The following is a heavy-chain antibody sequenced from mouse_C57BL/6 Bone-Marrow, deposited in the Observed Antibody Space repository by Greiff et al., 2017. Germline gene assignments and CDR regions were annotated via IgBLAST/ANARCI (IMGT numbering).Heavy chain of an antibody. CDR1: GYTFTSYW. CDR2: VDPSDSYT. J-gene: IGHJ1*03. CDR3: ARGRGVHWYFDV. V-gene: IGHV1-50*01. Sequence: QVQLQQSGAELVKPGASVKLSCKASGYTFTSYWMQWVKQRPGQGLEWIGEVDPSDSYTNYNQPFKGKATLTVDTTSSPASLPLSNLTSEDSAAYYCARGRGVHWYFDVWGTGATVTVSS.